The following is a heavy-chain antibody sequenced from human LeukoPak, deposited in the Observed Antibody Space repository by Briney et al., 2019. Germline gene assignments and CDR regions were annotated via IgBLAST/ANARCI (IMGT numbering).Heavy chain of an antibody. V-gene: IGHV4-39*07. J-gene: IGHJ4*02. D-gene: IGHD1-20*01. CDR2: IYYSGST. CDR1: GGSISSSSYY. Sequence: SETLSLTCTVSGGSISSSSYYWGWIRQPPGKGLEWIGRIYYSGSTYYNPSLKSRVTISVDTSKNQFSLKLRSVTAADTAVYYCARAGITGSWDYWGQGTLVTVSS. CDR3: ARAGITGSWDY.